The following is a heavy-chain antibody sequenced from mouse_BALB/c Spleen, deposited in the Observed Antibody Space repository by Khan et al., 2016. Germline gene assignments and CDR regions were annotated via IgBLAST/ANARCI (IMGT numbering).Heavy chain of an antibody. J-gene: IGHJ4*01. CDR1: GFPLTSYG. Sequence: QVQLKQSGPGLVAPSQSLSITCTVSGFPLTSYGVSWVRQPPGKGLESLGVIWRDGSTNYHSALISRLIISNANSKSQVFLKLNSLQTDDTATYYWSRWADGYDYAMDYWCQGTSVTVSS. CDR2: IWRDGST. D-gene: IGHD2-3*01. V-gene: IGHV2-3*01. CDR3: SRWADGYDYAMDY.